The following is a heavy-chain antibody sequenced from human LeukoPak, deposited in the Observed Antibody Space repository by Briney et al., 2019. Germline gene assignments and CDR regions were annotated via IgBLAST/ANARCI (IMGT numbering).Heavy chain of an antibody. J-gene: IGHJ4*02. V-gene: IGHV3-30*03. Sequence: GGSLRLSCAASRFTFSSYGMQWVRQAPGKGLEWVAVISYDGSNKYYADSVKGRFTISRDNSKNTLYLQMNSLRAEDTAVYYCARGRPHGNDYWGQGTLVTVSS. CDR3: ARGRPHGNDY. CDR2: ISYDGSNK. CDR1: RFTFSSYG. D-gene: IGHD4-23*01.